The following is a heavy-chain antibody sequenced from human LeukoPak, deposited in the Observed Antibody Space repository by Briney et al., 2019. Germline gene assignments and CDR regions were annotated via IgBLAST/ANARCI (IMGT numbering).Heavy chain of an antibody. J-gene: IGHJ4*02. CDR2: ISTYNTNT. Sequence: ASVKVSCKASGGTFSSYAISWVRQAPGQGLEWMGWISTYNTNTNYAQNLQGRVTMTTDTSTSTAYMELRSLRSDDTAVYYCARDHYYGSGTYHFDYWGQGTLVTVSS. CDR1: GGTFSSYA. D-gene: IGHD3-10*01. V-gene: IGHV1-18*01. CDR3: ARDHYYGSGTYHFDY.